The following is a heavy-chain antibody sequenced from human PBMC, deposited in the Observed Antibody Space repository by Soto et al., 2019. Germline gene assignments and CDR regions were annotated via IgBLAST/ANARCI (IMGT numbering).Heavy chain of an antibody. CDR3: AASIFYYGMDV. Sequence: GESLKISCKGSGYTFTNYWIGWVRQMPGKGPEWMGIIYPGDSDTKYNPSFQGQVTISADKSITTTYLQWSGLKASDTAIYYCAASIFYYGMDVWGQGTTVTVSS. J-gene: IGHJ6*02. V-gene: IGHV5-51*01. CDR1: GYTFTNYW. CDR2: IYPGDSDT.